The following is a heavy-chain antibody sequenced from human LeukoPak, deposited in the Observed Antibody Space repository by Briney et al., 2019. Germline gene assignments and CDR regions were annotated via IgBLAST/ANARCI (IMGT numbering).Heavy chain of an antibody. V-gene: IGHV3-15*01. D-gene: IGHD6-13*01. J-gene: IGHJ4*02. CDR1: GCTFSNAW. CDR2: IKSKTDGGTT. Sequence: PGGSLRLSCAASGCTFSNAWMSWVRQPPGKGLEWVGRIKSKTDGGTTDYAAPVKGRFTISRDDSKNTLYLQMNSLKTEDTAVYYCTTDPAWYPVSYFDYWGQGTLVTVSS. CDR3: TTDPAWYPVSYFDY.